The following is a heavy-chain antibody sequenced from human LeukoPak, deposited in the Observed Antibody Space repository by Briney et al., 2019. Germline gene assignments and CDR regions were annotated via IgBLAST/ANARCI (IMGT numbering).Heavy chain of an antibody. D-gene: IGHD3-22*01. CDR1: GFTFGSYA. J-gene: IGHJ4*02. CDR3: AKDLGTSEATYYYDSPQLDY. Sequence: GGSLRLSCAASGFTFGSYAMSWVRQAPGRGLEWVSAISGSGGPAYYADSVKGRFTISRDNSKNTLYLQMNSLRAEDTAVYYCAKDLGTSEATYYYDSPQLDYWGQGTLVTVSS. V-gene: IGHV3-23*01. CDR2: ISGSGGPA.